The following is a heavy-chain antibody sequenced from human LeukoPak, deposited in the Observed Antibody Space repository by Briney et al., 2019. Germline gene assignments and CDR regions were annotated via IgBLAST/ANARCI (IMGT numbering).Heavy chain of an antibody. CDR2: INHSGST. V-gene: IGHV4-34*01. CDR3: AKGGVVPAATKYNWFDH. J-gene: IGHJ5*02. Sequence: SETLSLTCAVYGGSFSGYYWSWIRQPPGKGLEWIGEINHSGSTNYNPSLKSRVTISVDTSKTQFSLKLSSVTAADTAVYYCAKGGVVPAATKYNWFDHWGQGTLVTVSS. CDR1: GGSFSGYY. D-gene: IGHD2-2*01.